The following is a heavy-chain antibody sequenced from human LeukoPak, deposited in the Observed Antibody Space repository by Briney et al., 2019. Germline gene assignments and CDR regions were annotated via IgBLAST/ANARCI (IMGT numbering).Heavy chain of an antibody. D-gene: IGHD6-13*01. V-gene: IGHV4-34*01. CDR2: INHSGST. J-gene: IGHJ6*03. Sequence: SETLSLTCAVYGGSFSGYYWSWIRQPPGKGLEWIGEINHSGSTNYSPSLKSRVTISVDTSKNQFSLKLSSVTAADTAVYYCARGAGSWYHYYYYMDVWGKGTTVTVSS. CDR3: ARGAGSWYHYYYYMDV. CDR1: GGSFSGYY.